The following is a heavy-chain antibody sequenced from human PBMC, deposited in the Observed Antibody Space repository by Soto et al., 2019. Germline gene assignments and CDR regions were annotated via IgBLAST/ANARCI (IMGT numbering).Heavy chain of an antibody. CDR3: ARDIPDSSGYYGLDV. Sequence: ASVKVSCKASGYTFTSYGISWVRQAPGQGLEWMGWISAYNGNTNYAQKLQGRVTMATDTSTSTAYMELRSLRSDDTAVYYCARDIPDSSGYYGLDVWGQGTTVTVSS. J-gene: IGHJ6*02. V-gene: IGHV1-18*01. D-gene: IGHD3-22*01. CDR1: GYTFTSYG. CDR2: ISAYNGNT.